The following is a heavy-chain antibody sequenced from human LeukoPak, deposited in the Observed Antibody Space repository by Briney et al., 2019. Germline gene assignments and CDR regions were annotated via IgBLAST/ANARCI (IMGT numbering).Heavy chain of an antibody. D-gene: IGHD3-10*01. CDR1: GGTFSSYT. CDR3: ARDGPQDYYGSGSCYSPLFRYYYYGMDV. J-gene: IGHJ6*02. CDR2: IIPILGIA. Sequence: GASVKVSCKASGGTFSSYTISWVRQAPGQGLEWMGRIIPILGIANYAQKFQGRVTITADKSTSTAYMEPSSLRSEDTAVYYCARDGPQDYYGSGSCYSPLFRYYYYGMDVWGQGTTVTVSS. V-gene: IGHV1-69*04.